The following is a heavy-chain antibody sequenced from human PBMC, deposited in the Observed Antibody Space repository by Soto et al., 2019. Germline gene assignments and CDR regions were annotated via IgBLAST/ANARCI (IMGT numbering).Heavy chain of an antibody. D-gene: IGHD2-15*01. Sequence: SETLSLTCTVSGGSISSSSYYWGWIRQPPGKGLEWIGSIYYSGSTCYNPSLKSRVTISVDTSKNQFSLKLSSVTAADTAVYYCARHAWVGYTSRIYYMDVWGKGTTVT. J-gene: IGHJ6*03. CDR2: IYYSGST. CDR1: GGSISSSSYY. V-gene: IGHV4-39*01. CDR3: ARHAWVGYTSRIYYMDV.